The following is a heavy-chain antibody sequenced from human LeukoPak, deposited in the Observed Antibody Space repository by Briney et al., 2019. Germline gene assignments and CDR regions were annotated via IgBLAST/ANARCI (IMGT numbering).Heavy chain of an antibody. CDR1: GFTFSSYS. V-gene: IGHV3-21*01. CDR2: ISSSSDYI. Sequence: PGGSLRLSCAASGFTFSSYSLNWVRQAPGKGLEWVSSISSSSDYIYYADSVKGRFTISRDNARNTVYLHMNSLRAEDTAVYYCARPGYSSGWYDYWGQGTLVTVSS. CDR3: ARPGYSSGWYDY. D-gene: IGHD6-19*01. J-gene: IGHJ4*02.